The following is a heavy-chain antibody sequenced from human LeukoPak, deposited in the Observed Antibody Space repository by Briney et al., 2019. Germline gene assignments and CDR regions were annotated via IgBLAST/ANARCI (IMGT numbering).Heavy chain of an antibody. V-gene: IGHV3-21*01. CDR2: LTTSSSSV. D-gene: IGHD5-12*01. J-gene: IGHJ4*02. Sequence: GGSLRLSCSASGLTFSTYNMNWVRQAPGKGLEWVSSLTTSSSSVYYADSVKGRFTISRDNAKNSLYLQMNSLGAEDTAVYYCATGLPGYDLSYFTYWGQGTLVTVSS. CDR3: ATGLPGYDLSYFTY. CDR1: GLTFSTYN.